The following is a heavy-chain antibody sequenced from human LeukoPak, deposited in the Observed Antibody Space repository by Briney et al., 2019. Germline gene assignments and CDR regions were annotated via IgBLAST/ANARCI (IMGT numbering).Heavy chain of an antibody. CDR3: ARGENRYTNGWEIDY. D-gene: IGHD6-19*01. V-gene: IGHV1-69*02. Sequence: AASVKVSCKASGGTFSSYSITWVRQAPGQGLEWMGRIIPMLGIANYAQKFQGRVTITVDKSTSTAYMELSSLRSEDTAVYYCARGENRYTNGWEIDYWGQGTLVTVSS. CDR2: IIPMLGIA. J-gene: IGHJ4*02. CDR1: GGTFSSYS.